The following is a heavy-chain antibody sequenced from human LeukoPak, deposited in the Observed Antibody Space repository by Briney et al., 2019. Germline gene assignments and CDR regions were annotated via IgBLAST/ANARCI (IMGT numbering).Heavy chain of an antibody. V-gene: IGHV4-59*01. CDR3: ARDPVGHYFDY. J-gene: IGHJ4*02. CDR1: GGSISSYY. CDR2: IYYSGST. D-gene: IGHD4-23*01. Sequence: PSETLSLTCTVSGGSISSYYWSWIRQPPGKGLEWIGYIYYSGSTNYNPSLKSRVTISVDTSKNQFSLKLSSVTAAGTAVYYCARDPVGHYFDYWGQGTLVTVSS.